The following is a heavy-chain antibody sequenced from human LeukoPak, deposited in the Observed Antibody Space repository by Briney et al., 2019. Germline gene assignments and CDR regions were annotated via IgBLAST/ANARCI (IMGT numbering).Heavy chain of an antibody. J-gene: IGHJ4*02. Sequence: GGSLRLSCAASGFTFSSYSMNWVRQAPGKGLEWVSSISSSSSYIYYADSVKGRFTISRDNAKNSLYLQMNSLRAEDTAVYYCASHAPAYYDSSGVDYWGQGTLVTVSS. D-gene: IGHD3-22*01. CDR2: ISSSSSYI. V-gene: IGHV3-21*01. CDR1: GFTFSSYS. CDR3: ASHAPAYYDSSGVDY.